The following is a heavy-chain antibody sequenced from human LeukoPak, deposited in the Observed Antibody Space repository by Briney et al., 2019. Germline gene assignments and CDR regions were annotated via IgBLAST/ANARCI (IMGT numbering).Heavy chain of an antibody. Sequence: GGSLRLSCAASGFTVSNNYMRWVRQAPGKGLEWVSLIYSGGSTYYADSVKGRFIISRDNSKNTLYLQMNSLRAEDTAVYYCARGPTMRMDVWGKGTTVTVSS. CDR2: IYSGGST. CDR1: GFTVSNNY. CDR3: ARGPTMRMDV. J-gene: IGHJ6*04. D-gene: IGHD3-22*01. V-gene: IGHV3-66*01.